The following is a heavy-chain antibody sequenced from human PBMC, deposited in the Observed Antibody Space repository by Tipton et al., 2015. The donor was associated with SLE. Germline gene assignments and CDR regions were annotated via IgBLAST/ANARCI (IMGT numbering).Heavy chain of an antibody. D-gene: IGHD3-3*01. CDR3: ATEMNLEWTLFRWYYAMDV. J-gene: IGHJ6*02. CDR1: GFTFSSYG. CDR2: IWTDGSNT. Sequence: RSLRLSCAASGFTFSSYGMHWVRQAPGKGLEWVAVIWTDGSNTYYGDSVKGRFTISRDNSKSTLYLQMNGLRVEDTAVYYCATEMNLEWTLFRWYYAMDVWGQGTTVTVSS. V-gene: IGHV3-33*01.